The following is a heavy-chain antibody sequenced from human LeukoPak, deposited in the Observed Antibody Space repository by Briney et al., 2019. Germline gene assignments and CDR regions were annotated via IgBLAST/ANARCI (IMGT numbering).Heavy chain of an antibody. CDR1: GFTFSSYG. CDR3: ARDRPYYYDSSGYLFDP. J-gene: IGHJ5*02. D-gene: IGHD3-22*01. Sequence: PGGSLRLSCAASGFTFSSYGMHWVRQAPGKGLEWVAVIWYDGSNKYYADSVKGRFTISRDNSKNTLYLQMNSLRAEDTAVYYCARDRPYYYDSSGYLFDPWGQGTLVTVSS. CDR2: IWYDGSNK. V-gene: IGHV3-33*01.